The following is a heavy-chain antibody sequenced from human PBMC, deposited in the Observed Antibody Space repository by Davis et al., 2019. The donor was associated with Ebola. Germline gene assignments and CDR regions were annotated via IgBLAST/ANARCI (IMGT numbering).Heavy chain of an antibody. V-gene: IGHV3-30*02. CDR1: GFVFSTCV. Sequence: GESLKISCAASGFVFSTCVMHWVRQAPGRGLEWVATLPFDGSGIFYSDSVKGRFIINRDNSRNTLFLQMDSLRNEDSAVYYCAKDYFDYWGQGTLVTVSS. J-gene: IGHJ4*02. CDR2: LPFDGSGI. CDR3: AKDYFDY.